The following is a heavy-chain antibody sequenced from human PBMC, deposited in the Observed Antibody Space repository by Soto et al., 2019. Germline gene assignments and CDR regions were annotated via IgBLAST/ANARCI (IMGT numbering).Heavy chain of an antibody. CDR3: ANCGYDSSGRLLRYFPH. D-gene: IGHD3-22*01. J-gene: IGHJ1*01. CDR1: GFTFSSYA. Sequence: PGGSLRLSCAASGFTFSSYAMTWVRQAPGKGLEWVSVISGSGGSTHYADSVKGRSTISRDNSNNTLYLQMSSLRAEDTAVYYCANCGYDSSGRLLRYFPHWGQGTLVTVSS. CDR2: ISGSGGST. V-gene: IGHV3-23*01.